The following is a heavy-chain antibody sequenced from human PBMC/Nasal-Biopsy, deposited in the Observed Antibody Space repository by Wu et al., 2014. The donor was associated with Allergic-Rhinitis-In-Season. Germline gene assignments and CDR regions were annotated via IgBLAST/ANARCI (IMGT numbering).Heavy chain of an antibody. CDR2: ITGSGGTI. D-gene: IGHD3-3*01. V-gene: IGHV3-23*01. Sequence: WVSGITGSGGTIDYADSVKGRFTMSRDNSKNTLYLQMNSLRAEDTAVYYCAKDKLITIFGEITPTPFDYWGQGALVTVSS. CDR3: AKDKLITIFGEITPTPFDY. J-gene: IGHJ4*02.